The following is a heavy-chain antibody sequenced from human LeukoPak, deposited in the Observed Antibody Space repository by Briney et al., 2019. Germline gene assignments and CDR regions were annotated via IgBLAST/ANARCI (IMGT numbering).Heavy chain of an antibody. D-gene: IGHD5-12*01. CDR2: IYHSGST. CDR1: GYSISSGYY. V-gene: IGHV4-38-2*02. CDR3: ARDSSGNENWYDP. Sequence: SETLSLTCTVSGYSISSGYYWGWIRQPPGKGLEWIGSIYHSGSTYYNPSPKSRVTISVDTSKNQFSLKLSTVTAADTAVYYCARDSSGNENWYDPYDQGPVTPVSS. J-gene: IGHJ5*02.